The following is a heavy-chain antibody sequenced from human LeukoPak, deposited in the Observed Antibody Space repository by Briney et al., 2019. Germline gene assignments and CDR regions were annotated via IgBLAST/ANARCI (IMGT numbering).Heavy chain of an antibody. J-gene: IGHJ5*02. CDR1: GVSISSGGYY. D-gene: IGHD3-10*01. CDR3: ARGQFGEYNWFDP. Sequence: SETLSLTCTVSGVSISSGGYYWSWIRQHPGKGLEWIGYIYYSGSTYYNPSLKSRVTISVDTSKNQFSLKLSSVTAADTAVYYCARGQFGEYNWFDPWGQGTLVTVSS. V-gene: IGHV4-31*03. CDR2: IYYSGST.